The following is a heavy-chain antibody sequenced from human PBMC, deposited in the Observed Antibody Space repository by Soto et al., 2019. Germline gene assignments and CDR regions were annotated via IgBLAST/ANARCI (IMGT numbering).Heavy chain of an antibody. D-gene: IGHD2-15*01. CDR1: GGSISSGGYY. CDR2: IYYSGST. Sequence: PSETLSLTCTVSGGSISSGGYYWSWIRQHPGKGLEWIGYIYYSGSTYYNPSLKSRVTISVDTSKNQFSLKLSSVTAADTAVYYCARWVRDKNLGYCSGGSCYNPMNWFDPWGQGTLVTVSS. CDR3: ARWVRDKNLGYCSGGSCYNPMNWFDP. V-gene: IGHV4-31*03. J-gene: IGHJ5*02.